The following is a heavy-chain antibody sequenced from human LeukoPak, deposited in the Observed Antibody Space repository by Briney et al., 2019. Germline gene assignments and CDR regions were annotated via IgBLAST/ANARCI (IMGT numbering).Heavy chain of an antibody. CDR1: GFTFSSYW. CDR3: ARDKKTGEANEIDY. V-gene: IGHV3-74*01. D-gene: IGHD7-27*01. Sequence: GGSLRLSCAASGFTFSSYWMHWVRQAPGKGLVWVSRINSDGSTTNYADSVKGRFTISRDNAKNTLNLQMNSLRAEDTAVYYCARDKKTGEANEIDYWGQGTLVTVSS. CDR2: INSDGSTT. J-gene: IGHJ4*02.